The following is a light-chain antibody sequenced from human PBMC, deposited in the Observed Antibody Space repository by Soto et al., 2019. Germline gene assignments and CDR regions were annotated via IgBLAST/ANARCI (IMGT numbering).Light chain of an antibody. V-gene: IGLV1-44*01. CDR1: SSNIGRNT. CDR2: SNN. J-gene: IGLJ3*02. CDR3: AAWDDSLNGPV. Sequence: QSVLTQPPSASGTPGQRVTISCSGSSSNIGRNTVNWYQQLPGTAPKVLIYSNNQRPSGVPDRFSGSKSGTTASLAISGLQSEDEADYYCAAWDDSLNGPVFGGGTKVTVL.